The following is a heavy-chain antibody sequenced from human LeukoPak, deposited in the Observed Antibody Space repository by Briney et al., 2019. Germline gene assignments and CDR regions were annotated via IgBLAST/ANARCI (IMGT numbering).Heavy chain of an antibody. CDR1: GYSISSGSY. CDR3: ARHDPVWFGELLTNFDY. V-gene: IGHV4-38-2*01. CDR2: IYHSGST. Sequence: PSESLSLTCAVSGYSISSGSYWGWIRQPPGKGLGGIGSIYHSGSTYYNPSLKSRVTISVDTSKNQFSLELSSVTAADTAVYYCARHDPVWFGELLTNFDYWGQGTLVTVSS. D-gene: IGHD3-10*01. J-gene: IGHJ4*02.